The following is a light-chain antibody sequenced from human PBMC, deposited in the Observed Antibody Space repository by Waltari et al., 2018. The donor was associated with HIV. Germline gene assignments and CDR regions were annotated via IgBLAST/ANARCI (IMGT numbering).Light chain of an antibody. CDR3: GSFVGSNSHDL. Sequence: QRPGKATKLMIFEVIKRPSGVPDRFSGSKPGNTASLTVAGLQADDEADYYFGSFVGSNSHDLFGTGTKVTVL. J-gene: IGLJ1*01. CDR2: EVI. V-gene: IGLV2-8*01.